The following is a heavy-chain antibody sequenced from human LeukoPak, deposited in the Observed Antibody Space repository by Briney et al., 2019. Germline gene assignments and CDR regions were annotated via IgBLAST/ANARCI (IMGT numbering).Heavy chain of an antibody. CDR2: ISGSGGST. CDR1: GFTFSSYA. CDR3: AKGPRADYGYYYYGMDV. V-gene: IGHV3-23*01. J-gene: IGHJ6*04. Sequence: GGSLRLSCAASGFTFSSYAMSWVRQAPGKGLEWVSGISGSGGSTYYADSVKGRFTISRDNSKNTLYLQMNSLRAEDTALYYCAKGPRADYGYYYYGMDVWGKGTTVTVSS. D-gene: IGHD4-17*01.